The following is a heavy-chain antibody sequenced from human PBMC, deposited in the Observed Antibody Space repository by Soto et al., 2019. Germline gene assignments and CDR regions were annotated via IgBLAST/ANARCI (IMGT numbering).Heavy chain of an antibody. CDR2: IWNDGIRK. V-gene: IGHV3-33*01. J-gene: IGHJ4*02. CDR1: GFTFSRYG. Sequence: QVQLVESGGGVVQPGTSLRLSCAASGFTFSRYGMHWVRQAPGKGLEWVALIWNDGIRKVYLDSVKGRFSISRDNSKHTRDLEMNSLRAEDTAVYYCARDDDNEANAFDYWGPGTLVTVSS. CDR3: ARDDDNEANAFDY. D-gene: IGHD2-8*01.